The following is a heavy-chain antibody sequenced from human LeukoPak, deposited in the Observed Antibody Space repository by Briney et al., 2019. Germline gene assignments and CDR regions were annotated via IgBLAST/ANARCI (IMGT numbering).Heavy chain of an antibody. CDR3: TRHGVFCGGDCYSGFDY. CDR2: IYPGDSDT. Sequence: GGSLKISCKGSGYSFTNYWIGWVRQMPGKGLEWMGIIYPGDSDTRYSPSFQGQVTISTDKSISTAYLQWSSLKASDTAMYYCTRHGVFCGGDCYSGFDYWGQGTLVTVSS. V-gene: IGHV5-51*01. J-gene: IGHJ4*02. D-gene: IGHD2-21*02. CDR1: GYSFTNYW.